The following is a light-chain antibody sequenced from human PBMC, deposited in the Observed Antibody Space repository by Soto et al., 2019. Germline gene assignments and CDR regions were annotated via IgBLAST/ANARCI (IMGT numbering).Light chain of an antibody. V-gene: IGKV3-20*01. CDR3: QQYGSSPST. J-gene: IGKJ1*01. Sequence: EIVLTQSPGTLSLSPGERATLSCRASQSVSGSYLAWYQQKLGQAPRLLIYGASSRATGIPDRFSGSGSGTDFTLTISRLEPEDLAVYYCQQYGSSPSTFGQGTKVDIK. CDR2: GAS. CDR1: QSVSGSY.